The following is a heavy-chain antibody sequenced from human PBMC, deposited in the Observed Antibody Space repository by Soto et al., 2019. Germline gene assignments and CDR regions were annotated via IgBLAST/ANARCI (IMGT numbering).Heavy chain of an antibody. V-gene: IGHV3-11*06. CDR3: ARVRSGTYNAFDL. CDR2: LSSESTFI. CDR1: GFTFSTFY. Sequence: QGQLVESGGGLVRPGGALRLSCAGSGFTFSTFYMNWGRQAPGKGLEWVSFLSSESTFISYADSVKGRFTISRDNSKKSLFLQMDSLRVEDTAVYYCARVRSGTYNAFDLWGQGTVVTVSS. D-gene: IGHD1-26*01. J-gene: IGHJ3*01.